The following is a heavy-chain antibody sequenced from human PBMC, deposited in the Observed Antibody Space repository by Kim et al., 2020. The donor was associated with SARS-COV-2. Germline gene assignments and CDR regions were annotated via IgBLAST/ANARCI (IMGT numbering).Heavy chain of an antibody. CDR2: IIPIFGTA. J-gene: IGHJ4*02. CDR1: GGTFSSYA. V-gene: IGHV1-69*13. CDR3: ARGGYCSSTSCYTLGLDYFDY. D-gene: IGHD2-2*02. Sequence: SVKVSCKASGGTFSSYAISWVRQAPGQGLEWMGGIIPIFGTANYAQKFQGRVTITADESTSTAYMELSSLRSEDTAVYYCARGGYCSSTSCYTLGLDYFDYWGQGTLVTVSS.